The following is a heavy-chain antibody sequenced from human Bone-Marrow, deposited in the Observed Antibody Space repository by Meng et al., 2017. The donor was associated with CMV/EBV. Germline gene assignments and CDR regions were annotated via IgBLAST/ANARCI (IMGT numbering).Heavy chain of an antibody. CDR2: ISNSGSTR. CDR1: GFSFSHFE. V-gene: IGHV3-48*03. J-gene: IGHJ6*02. D-gene: IGHD3-16*02. CDR3: VREGRYNDNYGFMDV. Sequence: GESLKISCVASGFSFSHFEMNWVRQAPGKGLEWLSYISNSGSTRDYVDSVKGRFTISRDNAQNSLCLQMNSLRAEDTAIYFCVREGRYNDNYGFMDVWGHGTTVTVSS.